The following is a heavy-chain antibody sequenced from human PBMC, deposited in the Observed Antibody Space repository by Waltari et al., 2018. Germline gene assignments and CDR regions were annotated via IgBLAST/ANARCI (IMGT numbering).Heavy chain of an antibody. J-gene: IGHJ4*02. V-gene: IGHV1-18*01. CDR3: ARAPGFLEWFHLDIPPFDY. D-gene: IGHD3-3*01. Sequence: QVQLVQSGAEVKKPGASVKVSCQASGYTFTSYGISWVRQAPGQGLEWKGWISAYNGNTKYAQKRQGRVTMTTDTSTSTAYMELRSLRSDDTAVYYCARAPGFLEWFHLDIPPFDYWGQGTLVTVSS. CDR2: ISAYNGNT. CDR1: GYTFTSYG.